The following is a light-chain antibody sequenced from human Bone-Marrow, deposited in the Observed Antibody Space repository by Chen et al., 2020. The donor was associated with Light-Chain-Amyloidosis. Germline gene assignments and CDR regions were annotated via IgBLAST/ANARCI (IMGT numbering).Light chain of an antibody. V-gene: IGLV6-57*01. J-gene: IGLJ3*02. Sequence: NFMLTQPHSVSESPGKTVIISCTRSSGSIATNYVQWYQQRPGSSPTTVIYEDDQSPSGVPDRFSCSISRSSNSDSLTISGLKTEDDADYYCQSYQGSSQGVFGGGTKLTVL. CDR1: SGSIATNY. CDR3: QSYQGSSQGV. CDR2: EDD.